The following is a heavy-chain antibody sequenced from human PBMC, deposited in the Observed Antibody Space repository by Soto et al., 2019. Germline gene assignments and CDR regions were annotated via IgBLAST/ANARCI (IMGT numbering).Heavy chain of an antibody. CDR1: GFTFSSYA. D-gene: IGHD3-9*01. CDR3: AKESWASYYDILTGYLGFDY. Sequence: GGSLRLSCAASGFTFSSYAMSWVRQAPRKGLEWVSTISGGGHGTYYADSVKGRFTISRDNSKNTMYLQMNSLGAEDTAVYYCAKESWASYYDILTGYLGFDYWGQGALVTVSS. V-gene: IGHV3-23*01. J-gene: IGHJ4*02. CDR2: ISGGGHGT.